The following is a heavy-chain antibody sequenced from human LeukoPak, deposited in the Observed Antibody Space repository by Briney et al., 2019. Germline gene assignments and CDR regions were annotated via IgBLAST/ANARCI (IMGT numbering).Heavy chain of an antibody. CDR2: INHSGST. V-gene: IGHV4-34*01. Sequence: SETLSLTCGVYGGSFSGYYWSWIRQPPDKGLEWIGEINHSGSTNQNSSLKSRVTISVDTSKNHFSLKLSSVTAADTAVYYCARGSYGDYDGWFDPWGQGTLVTVSS. CDR1: GGSFSGYY. CDR3: ARGSYGDYDGWFDP. J-gene: IGHJ5*02. D-gene: IGHD4-17*01.